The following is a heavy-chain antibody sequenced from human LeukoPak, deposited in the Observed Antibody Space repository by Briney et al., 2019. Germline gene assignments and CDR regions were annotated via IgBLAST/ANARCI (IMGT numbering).Heavy chain of an antibody. J-gene: IGHJ4*02. CDR2: ISSSGSTI. CDR1: GFTFSDYY. CDR3: ARSPRDGYNYKYYFDY. Sequence: GGSLRLSCAASGFTFSDYYMSWIRQAPGKGLEWVSYISSSGSTIYYADSVKGRFTISRDNSKNTLYLQMNSLRAEDTAVYYCARSPRDGYNYKYYFDYWGQGTLVTVSS. D-gene: IGHD5-24*01. V-gene: IGHV3-11*01.